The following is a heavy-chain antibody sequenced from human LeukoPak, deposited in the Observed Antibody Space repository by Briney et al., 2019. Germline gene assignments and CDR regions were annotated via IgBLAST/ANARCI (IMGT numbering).Heavy chain of an antibody. CDR1: GYTFTSYG. V-gene: IGHV1-18*01. CDR3: ARAYCSGGSCYSAGY. Sequence: ASVKVSCKASGYTFTSYGISWVRQAPGQGLEWMGWISAYNSNTNYAQKLQGRVTMTTDTSTSTAYMELRSLRSDDTAVYYCARAYCSGGSCYSAGYWGQGTLVTVSS. D-gene: IGHD2-15*01. J-gene: IGHJ4*02. CDR2: ISAYNSNT.